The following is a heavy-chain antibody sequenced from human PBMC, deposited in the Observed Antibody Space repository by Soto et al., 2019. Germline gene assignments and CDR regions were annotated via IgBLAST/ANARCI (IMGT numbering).Heavy chain of an antibody. V-gene: IGHV3-7*03. D-gene: IGHD1-1*01. CDR3: TKEQRGQVFDF. CDR1: GFTFSDYC. J-gene: IGHJ4*02. CDR2: VQPDGIEK. Sequence: GGSRGRSCATAGFTFSDYCISWVRQAPGKGLEWVANVQPDGIEKNYVGSVKGRFTVFRDNAKKSLYLQMNSLRADDTAVYYCTKEQRGQVFDFWGQVALVTVS.